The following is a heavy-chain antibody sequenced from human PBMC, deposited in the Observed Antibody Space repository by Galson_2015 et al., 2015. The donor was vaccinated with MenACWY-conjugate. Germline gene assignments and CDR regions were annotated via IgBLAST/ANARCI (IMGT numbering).Heavy chain of an antibody. J-gene: IGHJ5*01. CDR3: ARGHCPYWVVVPAATNWFDS. V-gene: IGHV4-4*02. CDR2: VYHSGST. CDR1: GGSISSNNW. Sequence: ETLSLTCAVSGGSISSNNWWSWIRQPPGKGLEWIGEVYHSGSTNYNPSLKSRVTISLDRSNNQFSLKLTSVTAADTAVYYCARGHCPYWVVVPAATNWFDSWGQGTLVSVSS. D-gene: IGHD2-2*01.